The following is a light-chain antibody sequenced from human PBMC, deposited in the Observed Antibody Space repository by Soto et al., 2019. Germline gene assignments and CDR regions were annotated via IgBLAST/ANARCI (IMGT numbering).Light chain of an antibody. J-gene: IGLJ1*01. CDR3: QSYDSSLSGSRV. Sequence: QSVLTQPPSVSGAPGQRVTISYTGSSSNIGAGYYVHWYQQLPGTAPKLLIYGNNNRPSGVPDRFSGSQSGTSASLAITGLQAEDEADYYCQSYDSSLSGSRVFGTGTKVTVL. CDR2: GNN. V-gene: IGLV1-40*01. CDR1: SSNIGAGYY.